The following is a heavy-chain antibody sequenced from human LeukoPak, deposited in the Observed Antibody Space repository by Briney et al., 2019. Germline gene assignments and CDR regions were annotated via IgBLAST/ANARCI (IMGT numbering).Heavy chain of an antibody. CDR2: ISSSSSYI. CDR1: GFTFSSYS. J-gene: IGHJ4*02. CDR3: ARDSGYSGSYYFDY. D-gene: IGHD1-26*01. Sequence: GGSLRLSCAASGFTFSSYSMNWVRQAPGKGLEWVSSISSSSSYIYYADSVKGRFTISRDNAKNSLYLQMNSLRAEDTAVYYCARDSGYSGSYYFDYWGQGTLVTVSS. V-gene: IGHV3-21*01.